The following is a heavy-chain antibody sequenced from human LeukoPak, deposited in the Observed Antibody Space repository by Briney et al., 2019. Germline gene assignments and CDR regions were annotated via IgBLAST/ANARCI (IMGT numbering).Heavy chain of an antibody. CDR1: GGSISSSSYY. J-gene: IGHJ4*02. Sequence: QSSETLSLTCTVSGGSISSSSYYWGWIRQPPGKGLEWIGSIYYSGSTYYNPSLKSRVTISVDTSKNQFSLKLSSVTAADTAVYYCARGYSSGRPFDYWGQGTLVTVSS. CDR2: IYYSGST. D-gene: IGHD6-19*01. V-gene: IGHV4-39*07. CDR3: ARGYSSGRPFDY.